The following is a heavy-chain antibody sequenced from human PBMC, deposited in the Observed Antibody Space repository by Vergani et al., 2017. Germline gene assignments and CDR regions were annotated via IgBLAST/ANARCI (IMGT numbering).Heavy chain of an antibody. D-gene: IGHD6-6*01. CDR3: ARAGAQQLVLGAFDI. J-gene: IGHJ3*02. CDR1: GFTFSSYS. V-gene: IGHV3-21*01. Sequence: EVQLVESGGGLVKPGGSLRLSCAASGFTFSSYSMNWVRQAPGKGLEWVSSISSSSSYIYYADSVKGRFTISRDNAKNSLYLQMNSLRAEDTAVYYCARAGAQQLVLGAFDIWGQGTMVTVSS. CDR2: ISSSSSYI.